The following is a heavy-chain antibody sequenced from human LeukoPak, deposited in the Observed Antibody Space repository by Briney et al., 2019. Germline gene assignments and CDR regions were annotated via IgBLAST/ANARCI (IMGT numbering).Heavy chain of an antibody. J-gene: IGHJ4*02. D-gene: IGHD6-19*01. V-gene: IGHV4-39*01. CDR1: NDSISSATYY. CDR3: ARHSSGWYSPFDD. Sequence: SETLSLTCTVFNDSISSATYYWGWIRQPPGKGLEWIGSIYYSGSTYYNPSLKSRVTISVDMSKSHFSLKLNSVTAADTAVYYCARHSSGWYSPFDDWGQGTLVTVSS. CDR2: IYYSGST.